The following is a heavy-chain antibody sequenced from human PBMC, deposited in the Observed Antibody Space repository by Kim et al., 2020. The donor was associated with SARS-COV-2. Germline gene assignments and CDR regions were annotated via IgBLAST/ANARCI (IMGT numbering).Heavy chain of an antibody. J-gene: IGHJ5*02. V-gene: IGHV4-31*03. D-gene: IGHD1-26*01. CDR1: GGSISSGGYY. Sequence: SETLSLTCTVSGGSISSGGYYWSWIRQHPGKGLEWIGYIYYSGSTYYNPSIKSRVTISVDTSKNQFSLKLSSVTAADTAVYYCARGRGPEGSFDPWGQGTLVTVSS. CDR2: IYYSGST. CDR3: ARGRGPEGSFDP.